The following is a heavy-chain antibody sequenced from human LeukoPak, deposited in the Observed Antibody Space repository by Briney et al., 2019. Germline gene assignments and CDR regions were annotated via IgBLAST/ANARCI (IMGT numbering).Heavy chain of an antibody. J-gene: IGHJ4*02. CDR3: ARDGKYIAVAGIVGYYFDY. CDR2: IYYSGST. D-gene: IGHD6-19*01. Sequence: SETLSLTCAVYGGSFSGYYWGWIRQPPGKGLEWIGSIYYSGSTYYNPSPKSRVTISVDTSKNQFSLKLSSVTAADTAVYYCARDGKYIAVAGIVGYYFDYWGQGTLVTVSS. V-gene: IGHV4-34*01. CDR1: GGSFSGYY.